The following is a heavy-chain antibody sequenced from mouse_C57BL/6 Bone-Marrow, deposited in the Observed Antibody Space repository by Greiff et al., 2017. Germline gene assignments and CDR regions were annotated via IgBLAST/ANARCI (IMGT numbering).Heavy chain of an antibody. CDR2: IWGGGST. CDR3: AKQREFITTVRLLG. Sequence: VKLVESGPGLVAPSQSLSITCTVSGFSLTSYGVDWVRQPPGKGLEWLGVIWGGGSTNYNSALMSRLSISKDNSKSQVFLKTNSLQTDDTAMYYCAKQREFITTVRLLGWGQGTLVTVSA. V-gene: IGHV2-9*01. D-gene: IGHD1-1*01. J-gene: IGHJ3*01. CDR1: GFSLTSYG.